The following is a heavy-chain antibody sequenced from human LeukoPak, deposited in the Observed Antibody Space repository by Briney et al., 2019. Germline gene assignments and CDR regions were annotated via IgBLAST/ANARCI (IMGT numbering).Heavy chain of an antibody. Sequence: GGSLRLSCAAPGFTFSNAWMSWVRQAPGKGLEWVGRIKSKTDGGTTDYAAPVKGRFTISRDDSKNTLYLQMNSLKTEDTAVYYCTTARGKYYYYMDVWGKGTTVTVSS. CDR1: GFTFSNAW. D-gene: IGHD3-10*01. J-gene: IGHJ6*03. V-gene: IGHV3-15*01. CDR3: TTARGKYYYYMDV. CDR2: IKSKTDGGTT.